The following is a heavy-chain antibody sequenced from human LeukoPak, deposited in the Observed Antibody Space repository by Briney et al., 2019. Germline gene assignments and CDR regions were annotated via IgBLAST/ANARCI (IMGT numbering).Heavy chain of an antibody. D-gene: IGHD3-22*01. CDR1: GFTFSMFG. V-gene: IGHV3-30*18. CDR2: ISPDGKKD. Sequence: SLRLSCAASGFTFSMFGIHWVRQAPGKGLEWVAAISPDGKKDYYTESVRGRFTVSRDNSYNTIYLQMNSLRGEDSAVYYCAKINNYDDYWGQGTLVTVSS. CDR3: AKINNYDDY. J-gene: IGHJ4*02.